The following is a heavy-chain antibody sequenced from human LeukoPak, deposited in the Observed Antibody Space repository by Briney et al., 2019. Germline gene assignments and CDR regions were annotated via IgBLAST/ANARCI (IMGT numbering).Heavy chain of an antibody. CDR3: ARDNNWDYRGHKNNWFDP. V-gene: IGHV3-66*01. Sequence: GGSLRLSCAASGFTVSSNYMSWVRQAPGKGLEWVSVIYSGGSTYYADSVKGRFTISRDNSKNTLYLQMNSLRAEDTAVYYCARDNNWDYRGHKNNWFDPWGQGTLVTVSS. J-gene: IGHJ5*02. CDR1: GFTVSSNY. D-gene: IGHD1-7*01. CDR2: IYSGGST.